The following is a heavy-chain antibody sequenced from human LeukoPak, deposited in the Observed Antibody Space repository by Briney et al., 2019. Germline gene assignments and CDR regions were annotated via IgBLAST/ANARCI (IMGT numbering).Heavy chain of an antibody. V-gene: IGHV2-5*04. CDR2: IYWNDDK. CDR3: VMEPQH. CDR1: GFSLSTRGVG. Sequence: SGPTPVNPTQTLTLTCSFSGFSLSTRGVGVGWIRQPPGKALEWLALIYWNDDKRYNPALKSRLTITKDTSKNQVVLTMTNMDPVDTATYYCVMEPQHWGQGTLVTVSS. D-gene: IGHD1-26*01. J-gene: IGHJ1*01.